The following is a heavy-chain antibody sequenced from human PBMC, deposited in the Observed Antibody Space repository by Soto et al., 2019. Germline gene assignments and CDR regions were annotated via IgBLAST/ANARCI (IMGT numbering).Heavy chain of an antibody. CDR3: AILLGHPPAVPSTLASPDFDF. J-gene: IGHJ4*02. CDR2: IDPHDSAT. V-gene: IGHV5-10-1*01. D-gene: IGHD6-19*01. Sequence: GESLKISCTTSGLNFIYYWLAWERQTHEYGLEWTGRIDPHDSATNYSPSFRGHVTLSAERSKNTAYLHWNTLHASDTAIYHCAILLGHPPAVPSTLASPDFDFWGQGTLVTVSS. CDR1: GLNFIYYW.